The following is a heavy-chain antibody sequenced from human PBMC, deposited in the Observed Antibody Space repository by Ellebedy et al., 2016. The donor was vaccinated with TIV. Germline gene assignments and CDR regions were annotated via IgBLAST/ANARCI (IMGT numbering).Heavy chain of an antibody. CDR2: ISAYNGNT. D-gene: IGHD5-18*01. CDR3: ARAMVWDTAMVLDYYYGMDV. V-gene: IGHV1-18*01. J-gene: IGHJ6*02. CDR1: GYTFTSYG. Sequence: ASVKVSXXASGYTFTSYGISWVRQAPGQGLEWMGWISAYNGNTNYAQKLQGRVTMTTDTSTSTAYMELRSLRSDDTAVYYCARAMVWDTAMVLDYYYGMDVWGQGTTVTVSS.